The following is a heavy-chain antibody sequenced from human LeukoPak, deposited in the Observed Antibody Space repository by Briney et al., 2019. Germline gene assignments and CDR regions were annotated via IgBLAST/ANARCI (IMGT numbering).Heavy chain of an antibody. D-gene: IGHD1-26*01. J-gene: IGHJ6*03. CDR1: GFTFSSYS. CDR3: AREQQSGSYYMDV. CDR2: ISSSSSTI. V-gene: IGHV3-48*01. Sequence: GGSLRLSCAASGFTFSSYSMNWVRQAPGKGLEWVSYISSSSSTIYYADSVKGRFTISRDNAKNSLYLQMNSLRAEDTAVYYCAREQQSGSYYMDVWGKGTTVTVSS.